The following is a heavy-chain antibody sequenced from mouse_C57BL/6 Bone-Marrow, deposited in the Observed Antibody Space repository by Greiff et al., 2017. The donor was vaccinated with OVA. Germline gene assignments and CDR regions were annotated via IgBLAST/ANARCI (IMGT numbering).Heavy chain of an antibody. CDR3: ARERSFYYGSSYWYFDV. J-gene: IGHJ1*03. Sequence: QVQLQQPGAELVMPGASVKLSCKASGYTFTSYWMHWVKQRPGQGLEWIGEIDPSDSYTNYNQKFKGKSTLPVDKSSSTAYMQLSSLTSEDSAVYYCARERSFYYGSSYWYFDVWGTGTTVTVSS. V-gene: IGHV1-69*01. CDR2: IDPSDSYT. CDR1: GYTFTSYW. D-gene: IGHD1-1*01.